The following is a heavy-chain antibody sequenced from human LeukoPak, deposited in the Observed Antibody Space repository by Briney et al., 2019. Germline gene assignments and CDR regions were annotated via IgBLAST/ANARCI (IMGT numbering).Heavy chain of an antibody. V-gene: IGHV1-69*05. Sequence: SVKVSCKASGGTSSSYAISWVRQAPGQGPEWMGGIIPIFGTANYAQKFQGRVTITTNESTSTAYMELSSLRSEDTAVYYCARTPYYDILTGYYIGYYFDYWGQGTLVTVSS. CDR3: ARTPYYDILTGYYIGYYFDY. CDR2: IIPIFGTA. J-gene: IGHJ4*02. CDR1: GGTSSSYA. D-gene: IGHD3-9*01.